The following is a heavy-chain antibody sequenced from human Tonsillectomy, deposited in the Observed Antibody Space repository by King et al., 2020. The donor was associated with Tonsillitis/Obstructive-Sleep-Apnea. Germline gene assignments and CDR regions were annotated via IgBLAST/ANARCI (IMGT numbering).Heavy chain of an antibody. Sequence: QLQESGPGLVKPSETLSLTCTVSGGSVSSGGYYWSWIRQPPRKGLEWIGYIYYSGSTDYNPSLKSRVTISVHSSKNQFSLRLSSVTAADTAVYYCARDQTHCSTTACSDYFDYWGQGTLVTVSS. D-gene: IGHD2-2*01. CDR3: ARDQTHCSTTACSDYFDY. V-gene: IGHV4-61*08. J-gene: IGHJ4*02. CDR2: IYYSGST. CDR1: GGSVSSGGYY.